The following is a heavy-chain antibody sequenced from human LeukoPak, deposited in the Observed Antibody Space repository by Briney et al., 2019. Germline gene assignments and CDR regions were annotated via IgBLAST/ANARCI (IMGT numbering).Heavy chain of an antibody. CDR3: AVAPRAHGDY. Sequence: ASVKVSCKASGYTFTSYTMHWVRQAPGQRLEWMGWINADNHNTKYSQKFQGRVTITGDTSASTAYMELSSLRSEDTAVYYCAVAPRAHGDYWGQGTLVTVSS. CDR2: INADNHNT. J-gene: IGHJ4*02. D-gene: IGHD2-15*01. CDR1: GYTFTSYT. V-gene: IGHV1-3*01.